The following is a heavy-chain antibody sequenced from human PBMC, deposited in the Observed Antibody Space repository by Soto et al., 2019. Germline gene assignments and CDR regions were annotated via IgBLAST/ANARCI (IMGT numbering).Heavy chain of an antibody. J-gene: IGHJ6*02. CDR3: AGAPAGDYYYCYKFDI. CDR2: VIPVFGTS. D-gene: IGHD2-21*02. V-gene: IGHV1-69*06. Sequence: VRLVQSGAEVKKPGSSVRVSCRSPGDIFTRYSFSWVRQAPGQGLEWMGGVIPVFGTSNYGRKFQGRVTITADKSANTAFLDMSGLRYDDTAVYYCAGAPAGDYYYCYKFDIWGQGTAVTVSS. CDR1: GDIFTRYS.